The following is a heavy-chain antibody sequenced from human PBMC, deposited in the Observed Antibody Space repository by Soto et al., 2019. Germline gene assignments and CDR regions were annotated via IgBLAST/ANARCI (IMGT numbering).Heavy chain of an antibody. CDR1: GGSISSYY. V-gene: IGHV4-59*01. CDR2: IYYSGST. D-gene: IGHD6-6*01. J-gene: IGHJ4*02. CDR3: ARDLAQLGLDY. Sequence: PSETLSLTCTVSGGSISSYYWSWIRQPPGKGLEWIGYIYYSGSTNYNPSLKSRVTISVDTSKNQFSLKLSSVTAADTAVYYCARDLAQLGLDYWGQGTLVTV.